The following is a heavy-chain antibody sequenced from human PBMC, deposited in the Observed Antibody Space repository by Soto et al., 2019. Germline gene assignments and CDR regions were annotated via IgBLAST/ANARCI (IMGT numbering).Heavy chain of an antibody. D-gene: IGHD1-26*01. CDR2: IGPGSGAT. J-gene: IGHJ4*02. CDR1: GYTFTGHY. V-gene: IGHV1-2*02. Sequence: ASVKVSCKASGYTFTGHYIHWVRQAPEQGPEWMGEIGPGSGATRYAQKFQGRVTMTRDMSITTVYMELNNLSPDDTAVYYCGRGRSGQIVVFYWGQGTPVTVSS. CDR3: GRGRSGQIVVFY.